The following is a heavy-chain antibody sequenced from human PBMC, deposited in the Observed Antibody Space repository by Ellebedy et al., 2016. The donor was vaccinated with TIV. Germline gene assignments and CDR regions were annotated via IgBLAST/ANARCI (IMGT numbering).Heavy chain of an antibody. CDR3: ARGSRRGVGWFGELLYYPLFDY. D-gene: IGHD3-10*01. V-gene: IGHV3-21*01. Sequence: GESLKISCAASGFTFSTFTMNWVRQAPGKGLEWVSSISGNSGHIYYAGSVKGRFTISRDNAKNTLYLQMNSLRAEDTAVYYCARGSRRGVGWFGELLYYPLFDYWGQGTLVTVSS. J-gene: IGHJ4*02. CDR2: ISGNSGHI. CDR1: GFTFSTFT.